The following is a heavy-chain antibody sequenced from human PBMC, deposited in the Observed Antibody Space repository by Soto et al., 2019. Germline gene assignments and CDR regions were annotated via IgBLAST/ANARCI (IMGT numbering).Heavy chain of an antibody. D-gene: IGHD2-8*01. CDR3: ARDNAYYYGMDV. V-gene: IGHV3-33*01. CDR2: IWYDGSNK. Sequence: QVQLVESGGGVVQPGRSLRLSCAASGCTFSSYGMHWVRQAPGKGLEWVAVIWYDGSNKYYADSVKGRFTISRDNSKNTLYLQMNSLRAEDTAVYYCARDNAYYYGMDVWGQGTTVTVSS. CDR1: GCTFSSYG. J-gene: IGHJ6*02.